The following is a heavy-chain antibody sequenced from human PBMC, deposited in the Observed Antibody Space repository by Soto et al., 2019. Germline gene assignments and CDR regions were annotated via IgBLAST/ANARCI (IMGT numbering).Heavy chain of an antibody. D-gene: IGHD3-10*01. CDR2: ISYSGST. CDR3: ARDRRHSGGGMDV. J-gene: IGHJ6*02. V-gene: IGHV4-59*12. CDR1: GGSLSSNY. Sequence: SETLSLTCTVSGGSLSSNYWSWIRQPPGKGLEWIGYISYSGSTNYNPSLKSRVTITVDTSNNQFSLKLNSVTAADTAVYYCARDRRHSGGGMDVWGQGTTVTVSS.